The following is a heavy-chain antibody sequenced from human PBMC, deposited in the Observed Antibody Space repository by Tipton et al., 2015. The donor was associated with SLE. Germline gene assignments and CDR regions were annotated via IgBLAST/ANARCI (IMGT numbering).Heavy chain of an antibody. CDR3: AGSMGYSFDY. Sequence: TLSLTCTVSGGSIGSGGYYWSWIRQHPGKGLEWIGYIYYSGVPYYNPSLKSRLTISVDTSKNQFSLKMTSVTAADTAVYYCAGSMGYSFDYWGQGTLVTVSS. CDR2: IYYSGVP. D-gene: IGHD2-21*01. CDR1: GGSIGSGGYY. V-gene: IGHV4-31*03. J-gene: IGHJ4*02.